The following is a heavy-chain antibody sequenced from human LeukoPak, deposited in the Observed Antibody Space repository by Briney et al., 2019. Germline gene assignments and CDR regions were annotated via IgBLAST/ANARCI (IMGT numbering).Heavy chain of an antibody. Sequence: ASVKVSCKASGYTFTGYYMHWVRQAPGHGLEWMGWINPNSGGTNYAQKFQGRVTMTRDTSISTAYMELSRLRSDDTAVYYCARAFGYGAAAGTFGYWGQGTLVTVSS. CDR3: ARAFGYGAAAGTFGY. CDR1: GYTFTGYY. J-gene: IGHJ4*02. D-gene: IGHD6-13*01. CDR2: INPNSGGT. V-gene: IGHV1-2*02.